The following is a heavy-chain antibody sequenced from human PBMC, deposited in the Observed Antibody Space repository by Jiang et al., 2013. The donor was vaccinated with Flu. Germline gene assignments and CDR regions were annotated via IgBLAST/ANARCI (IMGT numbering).Heavy chain of an antibody. CDR1: GGSISSYY. J-gene: IGHJ4*02. CDR2: IYYSGST. Sequence: TCTVSGGSISSYYWSWIRQPPGKGLEWIGYIYYSGSTNYNPSLKSRVTISVDTSKNQFSLKLSSVTAADTAVYYCARHLRDYDYSTGPFEYWGQGTLVTVSS. D-gene: IGHD3-3*01. CDR3: ARHLRDYDYSTGPFEY. V-gene: IGHV4-59*08.